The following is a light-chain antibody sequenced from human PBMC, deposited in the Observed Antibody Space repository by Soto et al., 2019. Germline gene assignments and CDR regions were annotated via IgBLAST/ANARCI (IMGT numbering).Light chain of an antibody. CDR2: GAS. CDR3: QQYGSSGT. Sequence: EIVLTQSPGTLSLAPRERATLSCRASQSVSNNYLAWYQQKPGQAPRLLIYGASNRATGIPDRFSGSGSRTDFTLTISRLEPEDFAVYYCQQYGSSGTFGQGTKVDIK. CDR1: QSVSNNY. V-gene: IGKV3-20*01. J-gene: IGKJ1*01.